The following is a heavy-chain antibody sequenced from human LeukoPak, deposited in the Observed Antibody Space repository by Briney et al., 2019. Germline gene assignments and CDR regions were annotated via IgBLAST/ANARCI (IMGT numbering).Heavy chain of an antibody. Sequence: GGSLRLSCAASGFTFSSYSMNWVRQAPGKGLEWVSSISSSSSYIYYADSVKGRFTISRDNAKNSLYLQMNSLRAEDTAVYYCARAQDRITMIVVVIDGTHYFDYWGQGTLVTVSS. CDR3: ARAQDRITMIVVVIDGTHYFDY. V-gene: IGHV3-21*01. CDR1: GFTFSSYS. CDR2: ISSSSSYI. J-gene: IGHJ4*02. D-gene: IGHD3-22*01.